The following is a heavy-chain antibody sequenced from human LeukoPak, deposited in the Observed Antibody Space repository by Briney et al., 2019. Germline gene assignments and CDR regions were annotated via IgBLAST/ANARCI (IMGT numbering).Heavy chain of an antibody. CDR2: ISAYNGNT. V-gene: IGHV1-18*01. J-gene: IGHJ4*02. CDR3: ARGSWATEPNDY. D-gene: IGHD1-14*01. CDR1: GDTFSSYA. Sequence: PGASVKVSCKASGDTFSSYAMSWVRQAPGQGLEWMGWISAYNGNTNYAQKLQGRVTMTTDTSTSTAYMELRSLRSDDTAVYYCARGSWATEPNDYWGQGTLVTVSS.